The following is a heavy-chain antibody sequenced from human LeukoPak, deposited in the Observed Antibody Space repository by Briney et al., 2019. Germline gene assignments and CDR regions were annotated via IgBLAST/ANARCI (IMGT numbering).Heavy chain of an antibody. J-gene: IGHJ4*02. V-gene: IGHV3-69-1*01. CDR2: ISSSSTI. CDR1: GFTFDDYA. D-gene: IGHD6-13*01. Sequence: PGGSLRLSCAASGFTFDDYAMHWVRQAPGKGLEWVSYISSSSTIYYADSVKGRFTISRDNAKNSLYLQMNSLRAEDTAVYYCARGRFGYSSSWFNYWGQGTLVTVSS. CDR3: ARGRFGYSSSWFNY.